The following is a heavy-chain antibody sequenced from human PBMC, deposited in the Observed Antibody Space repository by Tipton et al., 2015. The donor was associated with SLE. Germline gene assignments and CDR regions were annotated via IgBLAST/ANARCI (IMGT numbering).Heavy chain of an antibody. CDR2: IYYSGGT. J-gene: IGHJ5*02. CDR1: GGSISSYH. D-gene: IGHD3-9*01. Sequence: TLSLTCTVSGGSISSYHWSWIRQSPGKGLEWIGYIYYSGGTNYNPTLKSRVTISIDASRKQFSLKLTSVTAADTAIYYCARLLGTTLTTGDWFDPWGQGILVTVSS. CDR3: ARLLGTTLTTGDWFDP. V-gene: IGHV4-59*08.